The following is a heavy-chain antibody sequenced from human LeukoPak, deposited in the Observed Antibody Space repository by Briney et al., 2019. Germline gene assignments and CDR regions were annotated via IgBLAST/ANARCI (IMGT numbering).Heavy chain of an antibody. J-gene: IGHJ6*03. D-gene: IGHD5-24*01. CDR3: ARGMATIDGYYYYMDV. CDR1: GFTFSIYG. V-gene: IGHV3-21*01. Sequence: GGSLRLSCAASGFTFSIYGMSWVRQAPGKGLEWVSSISSSSSYIYYADSVKGRFTISRDNAKNSLYLQMNSLRAEDTAVYYCARGMATIDGYYYYMDVWGKGTTVTVSS. CDR2: ISSSSSYI.